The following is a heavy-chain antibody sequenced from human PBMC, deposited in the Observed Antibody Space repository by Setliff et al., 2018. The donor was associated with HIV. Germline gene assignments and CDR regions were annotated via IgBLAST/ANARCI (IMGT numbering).Heavy chain of an antibody. Sequence: ASLKVSCKASGYTFINYAMNWVRQAPGQGLEWMGWINTNTGSPTYAQAFTGRFVFSVDTSVTTAYLQISSLKAEDTAVYYCARALYGDYGGDINWFDPWGQGTLVTVSS. D-gene: IGHD4-17*01. V-gene: IGHV7-4-1*02. CDR3: ARALYGDYGGDINWFDP. CDR2: INTNTGSP. J-gene: IGHJ5*02. CDR1: GYTFINYA.